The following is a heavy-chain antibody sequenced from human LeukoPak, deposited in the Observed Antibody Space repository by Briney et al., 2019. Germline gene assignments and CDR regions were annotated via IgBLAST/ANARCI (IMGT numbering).Heavy chain of an antibody. CDR3: ARGVASGGSHRARYYYMDV. CDR1: GGSISSYF. V-gene: IGHV4-4*07. D-gene: IGHD2-15*01. CDR2: IYASGST. J-gene: IGHJ6*03. Sequence: PSETLSLTCTVSGGSISSYFWSWIRQPAGKGLEWIGRIYASGSTYQNPSLRSRVTMSVDASKNQFSLKLSSVTAADTAVYYWARGVASGGSHRARYYYMDVWGKGTTVTISS.